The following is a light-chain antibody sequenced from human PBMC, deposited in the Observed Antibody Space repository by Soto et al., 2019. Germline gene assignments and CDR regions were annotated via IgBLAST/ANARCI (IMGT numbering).Light chain of an antibody. J-gene: IGKJ5*01. CDR3: QQYDNWPPVT. CDR2: GAS. CDR1: QSVSSN. V-gene: IGKV3-15*01. Sequence: EVVMTQPPATLSVSPGEGATLSCRASQSVSSNLAWYQQKPGQAPRLLIYGASTRATGVPARFSGSGSGTDFTLTISSLQSEDFAIYYCQQYDNWPPVTFGQGTRLEIK.